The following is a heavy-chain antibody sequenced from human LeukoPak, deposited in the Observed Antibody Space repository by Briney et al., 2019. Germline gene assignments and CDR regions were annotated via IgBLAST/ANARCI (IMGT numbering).Heavy chain of an antibody. CDR2: IKSKTDGETT. CDR1: GFTFSNAW. J-gene: IGHJ6*03. Sequence: GGSLRLSCEASGFTFSNAWVRWVRQAPGKGLEWGGRIKSKTDGETTDYAAPVKGRFTFSRDDSKNTLYLQMNSLKTEDTAVYYCTTEGAEGSDYYYYMDVWGKGTTVTISS. D-gene: IGHD1-14*01. CDR3: TTEGAEGSDYYYYMDV. V-gene: IGHV3-15*05.